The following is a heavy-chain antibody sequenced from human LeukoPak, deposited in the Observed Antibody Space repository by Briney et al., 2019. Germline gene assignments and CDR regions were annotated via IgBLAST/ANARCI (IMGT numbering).Heavy chain of an antibody. CDR1: GGSISNYY. CDR3: ARVLDYYGSGTRDFDY. V-gene: IGHV4-59*08. CDR2: IYYSGST. D-gene: IGHD3-10*01. Sequence: SETLSLTCTVSGGSISNYYWSWIRQPPGKGLEWIGYIYYSGSTYYNPSLKSRVTMSADTSKNQFSLKLNSVTAADTAVYYCARVLDYYGSGTRDFDYWGQGILVTVSS. J-gene: IGHJ4*02.